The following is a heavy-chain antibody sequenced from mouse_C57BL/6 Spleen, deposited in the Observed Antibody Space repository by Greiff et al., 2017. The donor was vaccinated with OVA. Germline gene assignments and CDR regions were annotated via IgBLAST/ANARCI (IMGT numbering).Heavy chain of an antibody. J-gene: IGHJ1*03. CDR3: ARTTGYGSWYFDV. Sequence: VHLVESGAELARPGASVKLSCKASGYTFTSYGISWVKQRTGQGLEWIGEIYPRSGNTYYNEKFKGKATLTADKSSSTAYMELRSLTSEDSAVYFCARTTGYGSWYFDVWGTGTTVTVSS. D-gene: IGHD1-1*01. CDR1: GYTFTSYG. CDR2: IYPRSGNT. V-gene: IGHV1-81*01.